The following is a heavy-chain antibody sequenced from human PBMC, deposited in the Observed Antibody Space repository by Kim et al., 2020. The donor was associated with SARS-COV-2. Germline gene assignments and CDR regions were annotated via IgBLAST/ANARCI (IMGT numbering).Heavy chain of an antibody. CDR2: INPSGGST. J-gene: IGHJ6*02. CDR1: GYTFTSYY. D-gene: IGHD2-21*02. Sequence: ASVKVSCKASGYTFTSYYMHWVRQAPGQGLEWMGIINPSGGSTSYAQKFQGRVTMTRDTSTSTVYMELSSLRSEDTAVYYCARGEMVVTAIRYYYGMDVWGQGTTVTVSS. CDR3: ARGEMVVTAIRYYYGMDV. V-gene: IGHV1-46*01.